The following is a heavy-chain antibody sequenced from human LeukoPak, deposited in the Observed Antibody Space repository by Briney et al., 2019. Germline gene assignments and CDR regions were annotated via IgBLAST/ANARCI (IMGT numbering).Heavy chain of an antibody. D-gene: IGHD4-17*01. Sequence: GESLKISCKGSGYSFPSYWIGWVRQMPGKGLEWMGIIYPGDSDTRYTPSFQGQVTLSIDKSIPTAYLPWSSPNASHTPMSYSARRSYGDNRDYWGQGTLVTVSS. J-gene: IGHJ4*02. CDR1: GYSFPSYW. V-gene: IGHV5-51*01. CDR2: IYPGDSDT. CDR3: ARRSYGDNRDY.